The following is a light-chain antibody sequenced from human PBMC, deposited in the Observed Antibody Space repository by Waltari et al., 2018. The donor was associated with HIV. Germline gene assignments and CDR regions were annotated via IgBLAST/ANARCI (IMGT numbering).Light chain of an antibody. J-gene: IGLJ2*01. Sequence: QSALTQPPSASGSPGQSVTISCTGTYSDVGSSNFVSWYQQHPGKAPKLFIFEVNRRPSGVPDRFSGSKSGNTASLTVSGLQSDDEADYYCASYAGSNNRVVFGGGTKLTVL. CDR1: YSDVGSSNF. CDR3: ASYAGSNNRVV. CDR2: EVN. V-gene: IGLV2-8*01.